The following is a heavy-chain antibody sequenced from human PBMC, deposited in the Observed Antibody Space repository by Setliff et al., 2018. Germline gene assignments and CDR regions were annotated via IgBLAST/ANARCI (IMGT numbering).Heavy chain of an antibody. CDR1: GGSITSSSYY. Sequence: SETLSLTCTVSGGSITSSSYYWGWVRQPPGKGLEWIGRIYTSGSTNYNLSLKSRVTISVDTSKNQFSLKLSSVTAADAAVYYCARGGYYYDSSGYYQASYYYYYGMDVWGQGTTVTVSS. V-gene: IGHV4-61*02. CDR3: ARGGYYYDSSGYYQASYYYYYGMDV. D-gene: IGHD3-22*01. J-gene: IGHJ6*02. CDR2: IYTSGST.